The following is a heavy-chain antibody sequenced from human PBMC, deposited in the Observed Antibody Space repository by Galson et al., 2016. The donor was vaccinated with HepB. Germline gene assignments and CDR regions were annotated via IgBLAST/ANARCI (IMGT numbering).Heavy chain of an antibody. D-gene: IGHD6-19*01. CDR2: INAGDGNT. Sequence: SVKVSCKASAYTLSSYAIHWVRQAPGQRLEWMGWINAGDGNTKYSQKFQGRVTIARDTSANTAYMELSSLRSEDTALYYCAKGVDSIDGYGGGYFYYAMDVWGQGTLVTVSS. J-gene: IGHJ6*02. CDR3: AKGVDSIDGYGGGYFYYAMDV. CDR1: AYTLSSYA. V-gene: IGHV1-3*01.